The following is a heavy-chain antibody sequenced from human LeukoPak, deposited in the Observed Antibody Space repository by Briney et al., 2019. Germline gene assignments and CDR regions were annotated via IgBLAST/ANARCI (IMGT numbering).Heavy chain of an antibody. J-gene: IGHJ3*02. CDR2: IYTSGST. V-gene: IGHV4-61*02. D-gene: IGHD6-6*01. Sequence: SETLSLTCTVSGGSISSGSYYWSWIRQPAGKGLEWIGRIYTSGSTNYNPSLKSRVTISVDTSKNQFSLKLSSVTAADTAVYYCARGKGSLWQLLGAFDIWGQGTMVTVSS. CDR1: GGSISSGSYY. CDR3: ARGKGSLWQLLGAFDI.